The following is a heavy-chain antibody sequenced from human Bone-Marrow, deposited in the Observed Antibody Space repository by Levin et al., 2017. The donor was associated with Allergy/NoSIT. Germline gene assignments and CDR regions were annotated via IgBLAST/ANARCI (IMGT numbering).Heavy chain of an antibody. CDR2: INPNSGGT. CDR1: GYTFTGYY. D-gene: IGHD6-19*01. J-gene: IGHJ6*02. Sequence: ASVKVSCKASGYTFTGYYMHWVRQAPGQGLEWMGWINPNSGGTNYAQKFQGRVTMTRDTSISTAYMELSRLRSDDTAVYYCARVPIIAVAGTRTYYYYGMDVWGQGTTVTVSS. CDR3: ARVPIIAVAGTRTYYYYGMDV. V-gene: IGHV1-2*02.